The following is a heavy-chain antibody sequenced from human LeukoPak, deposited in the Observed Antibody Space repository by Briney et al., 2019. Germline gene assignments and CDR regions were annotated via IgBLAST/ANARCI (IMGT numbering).Heavy chain of an antibody. CDR3: AREVSGYYGSGSYPDY. V-gene: IGHV4-61*01. Sequence: SETLSLTCTVSGDSVRSDTYYWSWIRQPPGKGLEWIGFVYYSGRTNYNASLKSRVTMSVDTSKNQFSLMLRSVTAADTAVYYCAREVSGYYGSGSYPDYWGQGTLVTVSS. CDR2: VYYSGRT. CDR1: GDSVRSDTYY. J-gene: IGHJ4*02. D-gene: IGHD3-10*01.